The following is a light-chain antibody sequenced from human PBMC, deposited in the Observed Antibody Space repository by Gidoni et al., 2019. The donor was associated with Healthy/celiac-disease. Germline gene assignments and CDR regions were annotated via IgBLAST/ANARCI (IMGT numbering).Light chain of an antibody. CDR2: GAS. J-gene: IGKJ2*01. V-gene: IGKV3-20*01. CDR3: QQYGSSPYT. Sequence: EIVFTQSPGTLSLSPGERATLSCRASQSVSSSYLAWYQQKPGQAPRLLIYGASSRATGIPDRFSGGGSGTDFTLTISRLEPEDFAVYYCQQYGSSPYTFGQGTKLEIK. CDR1: QSVSSSY.